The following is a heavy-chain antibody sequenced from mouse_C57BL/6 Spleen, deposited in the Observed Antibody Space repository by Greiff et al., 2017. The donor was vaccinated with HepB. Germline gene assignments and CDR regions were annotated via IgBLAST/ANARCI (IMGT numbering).Heavy chain of an antibody. V-gene: IGHV1-82*01. CDR3: ARYDYYGKSGFY. J-gene: IGHJ2*01. D-gene: IGHD1-1*01. CDR2: IYPGDGDT. Sequence: QVQLKESGPELVKPGASVKISCKASGYAFSSSWMNWVKQRPGKGLEWIGRIYPGDGDTNYNGKFKGKATLTADKSSSTAYMQLSSLTSEDSAVYCCARYDYYGKSGFYWGQGTTLTVSS. CDR1: GYAFSSSW.